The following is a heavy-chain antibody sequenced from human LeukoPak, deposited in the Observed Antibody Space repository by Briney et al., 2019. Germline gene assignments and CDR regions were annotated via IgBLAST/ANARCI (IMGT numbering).Heavy chain of an antibody. CDR1: GFSFSDSG. Sequence: GGSLRLSCAVSGFSFSDSGMHWVRQPPGKGLEWVAFIRYEGSIKFYADSVKGRFTISRDNSRNTLYLQMNSLRAEDTSVYYCAKEYNGAYDSWGQGALVIVST. J-gene: IGHJ4*02. V-gene: IGHV3-30*02. CDR3: AKEYNGAYDS. D-gene: IGHD4-17*01. CDR2: IRYEGSIK.